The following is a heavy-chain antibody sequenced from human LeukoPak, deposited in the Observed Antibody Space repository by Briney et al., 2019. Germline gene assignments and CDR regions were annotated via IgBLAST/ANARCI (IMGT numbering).Heavy chain of an antibody. V-gene: IGHV1-8*03. D-gene: IGHD5-18*01. Sequence: ASVKVSCKASGYTFTSYDINWVRQATGQGLEWMGWMNPNSGNTGYAQKFQGRVTITRNTSISTAYMELSSLRSEDTAVYYCARGRVDTAMVTGYYYYYMDVWGKGTTVTVSS. J-gene: IGHJ6*03. CDR2: MNPNSGNT. CDR3: ARGRVDTAMVTGYYYYYMDV. CDR1: GYTFTSYD.